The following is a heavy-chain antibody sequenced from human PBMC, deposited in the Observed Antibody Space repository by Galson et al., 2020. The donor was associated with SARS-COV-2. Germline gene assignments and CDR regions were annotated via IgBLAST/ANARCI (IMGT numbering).Heavy chain of an antibody. CDR3: ASSWAADWYFDL. D-gene: IGHD6-25*01. CDR1: GGSISSNSYY. J-gene: IGHJ2*01. V-gene: IGHV4-39*07. CDR2: INHSGRT. Sequence: SQTLSLTCILSGGSISSNSYYWGWIRQPPGKGLEWFGSINHSGRTNYNPSVQSRVTISVDTSNNQFSLKLSSVTAADTAVYYCASSWAADWYFDLWGRGTLVTVSS.